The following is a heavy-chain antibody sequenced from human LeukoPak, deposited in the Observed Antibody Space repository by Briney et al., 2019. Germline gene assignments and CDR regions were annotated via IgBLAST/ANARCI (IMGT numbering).Heavy chain of an antibody. D-gene: IGHD1-26*01. V-gene: IGHV3-74*01. CDR2: ISSDGSET. J-gene: IGHJ5*02. Sequence: PGGSLRLSCTASGFTLSNHWMHWVRQAPGKGLVWVSRISSDGSETVYADSVKGRFTISRDNAKNTLYLQMNSLRAADTAVYYCASSPQGYRTLLTWGQGTLVTVSS. CDR1: GFTLSNHW. CDR3: ASSPQGYRTLLT.